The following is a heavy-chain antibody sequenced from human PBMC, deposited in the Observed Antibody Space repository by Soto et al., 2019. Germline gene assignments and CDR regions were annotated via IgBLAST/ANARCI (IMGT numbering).Heavy chain of an antibody. J-gene: IGHJ4*02. Sequence: SETPSLTCTVSGGSVSSGSYYWSWIRQPPGKGLEWIGYIYYSGSTNYNPSLKSRVTISVDTSKNQFSLKLSSVTAADTAVYYCAREVRYSSGWYDYWGQGTLVTVSS. CDR3: AREVRYSSGWYDY. CDR1: GGSVSSGSYY. D-gene: IGHD6-19*01. V-gene: IGHV4-61*01. CDR2: IYYSGST.